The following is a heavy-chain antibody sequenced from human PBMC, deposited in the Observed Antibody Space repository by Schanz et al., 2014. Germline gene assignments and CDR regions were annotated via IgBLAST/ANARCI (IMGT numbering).Heavy chain of an antibody. CDR1: GFTVSSNH. J-gene: IGHJ4*02. D-gene: IGHD2-2*01. CDR2: IYASGAT. Sequence: EGQLAESGGGLVQPGGSLRLSCAVSGFTVSSNHMSWVRQAPGKGLEWVSTIYASGATYYADSVKGRFTISRDNSKNTLYLQMNSLRAEDTAVYYCAKDLLYGAPMPLNHLDYWGQGTLVTVSS. V-gene: IGHV3-66*01. CDR3: AKDLLYGAPMPLNHLDY.